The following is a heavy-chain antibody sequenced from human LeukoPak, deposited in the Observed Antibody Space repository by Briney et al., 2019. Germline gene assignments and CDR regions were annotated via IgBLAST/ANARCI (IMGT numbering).Heavy chain of an antibody. CDR1: GFTFDDYA. D-gene: IGHD2-15*01. V-gene: IGHV3-9*01. CDR3: AKGLAATQVRADY. CDR2: ISWNSGSI. J-gene: IGHJ4*02. Sequence: GGSLRLSCAASGFTFDDYAMHWVRHAPGKGLEWVSGISWNSGSIGYADSVKGRFTISRDNAKNSLYQQMNSLRAEDTALYYCAKGLAATQVRADYWGQGTLVTVSS.